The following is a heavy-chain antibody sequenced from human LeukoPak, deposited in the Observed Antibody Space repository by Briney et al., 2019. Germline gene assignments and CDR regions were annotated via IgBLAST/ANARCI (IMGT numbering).Heavy chain of an antibody. D-gene: IGHD6-19*01. CDR3: ARSPVAGQNWFDP. J-gene: IGHJ5*02. CDR1: GYTFTSYY. CDR2: INPSGGST. Sequence: ASVKVSCKASGYTFTSYYMHWVRQAPGQGLEWMGIINPSGGSTSYAQKFQDRVTMTRDMSTSTVYMELSSLRSEDTAVYYCARSPVAGQNWFDPWGQGTLVTVSS. V-gene: IGHV1-46*01.